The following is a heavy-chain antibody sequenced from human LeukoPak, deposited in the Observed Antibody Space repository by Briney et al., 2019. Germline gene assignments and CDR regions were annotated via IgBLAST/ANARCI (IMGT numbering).Heavy chain of an antibody. CDR3: ARVTDWNDLDY. D-gene: IGHD1-1*01. Sequence: PSETLSLTCAVSGGSISSSNWWSWVRQPPGKGLEWIGEIYHSGSTYYNPSLKSRVTISVDTSKNQFSLKLTSVTAADTAVYYCARVTDWNDLDYWGPGTLVTVSS. CDR1: GGSISSSNW. V-gene: IGHV4-4*02. J-gene: IGHJ4*02. CDR2: IYHSGST.